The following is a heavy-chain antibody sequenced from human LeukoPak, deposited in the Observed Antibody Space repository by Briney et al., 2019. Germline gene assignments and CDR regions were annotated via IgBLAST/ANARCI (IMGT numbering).Heavy chain of an antibody. J-gene: IGHJ4*02. D-gene: IGHD6-13*01. Sequence: GKSLRLSCAASGFTFSRYAMHWVRQAPGKGLEWVAFISYDGGNKYYADSVMGRLTISRDNSRNTLYLQMNSLRAEDTAMFYCARDLSSSQPFDYWGQGTLVTVSS. CDR1: GFTFSRYA. CDR3: ARDLSSSQPFDY. CDR2: ISYDGGNK. V-gene: IGHV3-30-3*01.